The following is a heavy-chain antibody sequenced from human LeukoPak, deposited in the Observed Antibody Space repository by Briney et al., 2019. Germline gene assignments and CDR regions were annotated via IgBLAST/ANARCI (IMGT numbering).Heavy chain of an antibody. CDR1: GYSISSGYY. V-gene: IGHV4-38-2*01. CDR3: ARLNDFWEDY. CDR2: IYHSGST. Sequence: PSETLSLTCAVSGYSISSGYYWGWSRQPPGKGLEWIGSIYHSGSTYYNPSLKSRVTISVDTSKNQFSLKLSSVTAADTASYCCARLNDFWEDYWGQGTLVTVSS. D-gene: IGHD3-3*01. J-gene: IGHJ4*02.